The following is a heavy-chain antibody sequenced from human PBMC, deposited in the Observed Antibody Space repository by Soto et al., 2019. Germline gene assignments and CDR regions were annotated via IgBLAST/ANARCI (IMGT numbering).Heavy chain of an antibody. J-gene: IGHJ4*02. CDR3: ARDGNGQRGSPH. D-gene: IGHD3-16*01. Sequence: VQLVESGGGLIQAGGSLRLSCAVSGFTVSNNFMMWVRQAPGKGQEWVSLIYSGGSISYADSVKGRFTISRDGSMNMLYLQMNSLTAEDTAVYYCARDGNGQRGSPHWGQGTLVTVSS. CDR1: GFTVSNNF. CDR2: IYSGGSI. V-gene: IGHV3-53*02.